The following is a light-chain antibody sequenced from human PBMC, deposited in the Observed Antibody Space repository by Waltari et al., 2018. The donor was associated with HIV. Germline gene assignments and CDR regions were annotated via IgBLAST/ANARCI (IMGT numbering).Light chain of an antibody. Sequence: EIVMTQSPATLSVSPGERATLSCRASQSVSSNLAWYQQKPGQAPRVLIYGASTRATGIPARFSGSGSGTEFTLTISSLQSEDFAVYYCQQYYDWPLTFGQGTKVEIK. J-gene: IGKJ2*01. CDR2: GAS. CDR1: QSVSSN. V-gene: IGKV3-15*01. CDR3: QQYYDWPLT.